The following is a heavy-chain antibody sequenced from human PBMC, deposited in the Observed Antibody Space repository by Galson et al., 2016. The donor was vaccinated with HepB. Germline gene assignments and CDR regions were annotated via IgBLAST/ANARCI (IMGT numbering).Heavy chain of an antibody. J-gene: IGHJ6*02. CDR3: HVGDSSDAFNRYYYYGMDV. V-gene: IGHV3-74*01. Sequence: SLRLSCAASGFTFSRYWMHWVRQAPGKGLVWVSRIQSDGRTTGYADSVKGRFTISRDNVKNTLYLQMDSLRAEDTAVYYCHVGDSSDAFNRYYYYGMDVWGQGTTVTVSS. D-gene: IGHD1-14*01. CDR1: GFTFSRYW. CDR2: IQSDGRTT.